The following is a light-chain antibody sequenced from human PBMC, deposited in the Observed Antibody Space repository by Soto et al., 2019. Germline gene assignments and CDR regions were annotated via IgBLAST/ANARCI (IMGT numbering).Light chain of an antibody. J-gene: IGKJ2*01. Sequence: GDRVTITCRASQRISSSLAWYQQKPGKAPKLLIYHASSLESGVPSRFSGSGSGTEFTLTISSLQPDDFATYYCQQYNSYVYTFGQGTKLEIK. CDR1: QRISSS. CDR3: QQYNSYVYT. CDR2: HAS. V-gene: IGKV1-5*01.